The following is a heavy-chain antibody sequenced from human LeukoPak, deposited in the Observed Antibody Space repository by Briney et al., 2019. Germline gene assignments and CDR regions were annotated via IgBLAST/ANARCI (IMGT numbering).Heavy chain of an antibody. D-gene: IGHD2-2*01. CDR1: GFTFSNAW. V-gene: IGHV3-15*01. CDR2: IKSKTDGGTT. CDR3: TTDPIVVVPAAI. J-gene: IGHJ4*02. Sequence: GGSLRLSCAASGFTFSNAWMSWVRQAPGKGLEWVGRIKSKTDGGTTDYAAPVKGRFTISRDDSKNTLYLQMNSLKTEDTAVYYCTTDPIVVVPAAIWGQGTLVTVSS.